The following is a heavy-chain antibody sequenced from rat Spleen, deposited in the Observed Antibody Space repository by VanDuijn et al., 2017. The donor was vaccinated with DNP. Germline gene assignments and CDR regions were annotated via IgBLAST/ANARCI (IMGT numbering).Heavy chain of an antibody. CDR3: ATQDYGSQTYYFDY. D-gene: IGHD1-3*01. CDR1: GVTFSNFY. Sequence: EVQLVESGGGLVQPGESLKLSCVASGVTFSNFYMAWVRQAPKKGLEWVATIIYDGSSTYYRDSVKGRFTISRDNAKSTLYLQMDSLRSEDTATYYCATQDYGSQTYYFDYWGQGVMVTVSS. J-gene: IGHJ2*01. V-gene: IGHV5-7*01. CDR2: IIYDGSST.